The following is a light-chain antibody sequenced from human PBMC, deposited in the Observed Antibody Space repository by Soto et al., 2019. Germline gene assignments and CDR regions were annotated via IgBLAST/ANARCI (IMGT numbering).Light chain of an antibody. Sequence: DIQMTQSPSTLSGSVGDRVTITCRASQTINSWLAWYQQKPGKAPKLLIYKELTLKSGAPSSFSGSGSGTEVTFTISSLLPDDFVPSYCQDDDNYSEAFGQRTKVELK. J-gene: IGKJ1*01. CDR1: QTINSW. V-gene: IGKV1-5*03. CDR3: QDDDNYSEA. CDR2: KEL.